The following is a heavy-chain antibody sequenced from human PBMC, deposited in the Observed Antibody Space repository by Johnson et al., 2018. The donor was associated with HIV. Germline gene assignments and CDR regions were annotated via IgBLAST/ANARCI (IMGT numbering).Heavy chain of an antibody. D-gene: IGHD1-26*01. CDR3: ARDDTWGDAFDI. CDR2: ISNSGSTI. Sequence: QVQLVESGGGLVKPGGSLRLFCAASGFTFSDYYMSWIRQAPAKGLEWISYISNSGSTIYYADSVKGRFTISRDNAKNSLYLQMNSLRAEDTAVYYCARDDTWGDAFDIWGQGTMVTVSS. V-gene: IGHV3-11*01. CDR1: GFTFSDYY. J-gene: IGHJ3*02.